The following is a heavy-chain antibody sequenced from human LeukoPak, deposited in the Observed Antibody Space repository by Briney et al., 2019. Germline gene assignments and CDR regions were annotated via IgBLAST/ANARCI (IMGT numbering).Heavy chain of an antibody. V-gene: IGHV4-38-2*02. J-gene: IGHJ4*02. Sequence: SETLSLTCTVSGYSISSGYYWGWIRQPPGKGLEWIGSIYHSGSTYYNPSLKSRVTISVDTSKNQFSLKLSSVTAADTVVYYCARVGDYDILTGYYSRSLDYWGQGTLVTVSS. CDR3: ARVGDYDILTGYYSRSLDY. D-gene: IGHD3-9*01. CDR2: IYHSGST. CDR1: GYSISSGYY.